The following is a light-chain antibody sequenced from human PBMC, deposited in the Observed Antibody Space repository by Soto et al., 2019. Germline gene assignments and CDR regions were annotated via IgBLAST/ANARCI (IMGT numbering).Light chain of an antibody. CDR1: QSVSSN. CDR2: GAS. CDR3: QQYNNWPFT. Sequence: EIVMTQSPATLSVSPGERATLSCRASQSVSSNLAWYQQKPGQAPRLLIYGASTRATGIPARFSGSGSGTEHTLTLSSRQSEDFAVYYCQQYNNWPFTFGPGTKVDIK. V-gene: IGKV3-15*01. J-gene: IGKJ3*01.